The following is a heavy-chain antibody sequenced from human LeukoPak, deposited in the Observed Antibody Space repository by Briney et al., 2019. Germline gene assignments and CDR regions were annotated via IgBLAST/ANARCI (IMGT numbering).Heavy chain of an antibody. V-gene: IGHV3-7*01. CDR1: GFTFSRYW. CDR3: ASQGLYSGYDLDYFDY. J-gene: IGHJ4*02. Sequence: GGSLRLSCAASGFTFSRYWMSWVRQAPGKGLEWVANIKQDGSEKYYVDSVKGRLTISRDNAKNSLYLQMNSLRAEDTAVYYCASQGLYSGYDLDYFDYWGQGALVTVSP. D-gene: IGHD5-12*01. CDR2: IKQDGSEK.